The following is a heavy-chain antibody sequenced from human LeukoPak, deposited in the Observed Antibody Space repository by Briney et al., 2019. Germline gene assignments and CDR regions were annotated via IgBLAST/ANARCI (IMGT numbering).Heavy chain of an antibody. Sequence: SETLSLTCTVSGGSISSYYWSWIRQPPGKGLEWIGYIYYSGSTNYNPSLKSRVTISVDTSKNQFSLKLSSVTAADTAVYYCARDPVDYGGNFGAFDIWGQGTMVTVSS. J-gene: IGHJ3*02. V-gene: IGHV4-59*01. D-gene: IGHD4-17*01. CDR3: ARDPVDYGGNFGAFDI. CDR2: IYYSGST. CDR1: GGSISSYY.